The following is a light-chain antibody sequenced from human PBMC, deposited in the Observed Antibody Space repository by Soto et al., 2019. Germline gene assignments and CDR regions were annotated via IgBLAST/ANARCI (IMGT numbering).Light chain of an antibody. CDR3: QQYASVT. V-gene: IGKV3-20*01. J-gene: IGKJ1*01. CDR2: GAS. Sequence: EIVLTQSPGTLSLSPGERATLSCRASQSVSSSYLAWYQQKPGQAPRLLIYGASSRATGIPDRFSGSGSGTDFTLTISRLEPEDFAVYYCQQYASVTFGQGTKVDIK. CDR1: QSVSSSY.